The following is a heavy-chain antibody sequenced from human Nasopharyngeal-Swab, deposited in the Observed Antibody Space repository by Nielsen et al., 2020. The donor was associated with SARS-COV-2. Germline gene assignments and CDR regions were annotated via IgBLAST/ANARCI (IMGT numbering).Heavy chain of an antibody. CDR1: GDPITASY. V-gene: IGHV4-59*08. CDR2: IYYSGET. J-gene: IGHJ4*02. D-gene: IGHD3-10*01. CDR3: ARSTYYFGAGSSYNYYFDN. Sequence: SETLSLTCTVSGDPITASYWSWIRQPPGKGLEWIGYIYYSGETNYNPSLKSRLTMSLDMSKNQITLNLRSVTAADTAVYFCARSTYYFGAGSSYNYYFDNWGQGTLVTVSS.